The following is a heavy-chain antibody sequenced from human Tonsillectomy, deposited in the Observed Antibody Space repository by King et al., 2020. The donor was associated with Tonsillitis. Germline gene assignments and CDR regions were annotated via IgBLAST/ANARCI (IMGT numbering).Heavy chain of an antibody. J-gene: IGHJ4*02. CDR1: GFSFSGYA. CDR3: AKAMVVAGLLDS. D-gene: IGHD2-15*01. V-gene: IGHV3-23*04. CDR2: VSNSGGVT. Sequence: VQLVESGGGLVQPGGSLRLSCAASGFSFSGYAMSWVRQAPGKGLEWVSGVSNSGGVTDYANAVKGRFTISRDNPENTLYVQMNSLRAEDTALYYWAKAMVVAGLLDSWGQGTLVTVSS.